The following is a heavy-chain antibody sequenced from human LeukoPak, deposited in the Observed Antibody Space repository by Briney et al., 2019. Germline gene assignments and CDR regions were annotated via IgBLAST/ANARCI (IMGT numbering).Heavy chain of an antibody. D-gene: IGHD5-18*01. Sequence: GGSLRLSCAASGFTFSSHWMSWVRQAPGKGLEWVANIKEDGSEIYYVDSVKGRFTISRDNAKNSLYLQMNSLRAEDTAVYYCTRRGYDYWGQGTLVTVSS. J-gene: IGHJ4*02. V-gene: IGHV3-7*01. CDR1: GFTFSSHW. CDR2: IKEDGSEI. CDR3: TRRGYDY.